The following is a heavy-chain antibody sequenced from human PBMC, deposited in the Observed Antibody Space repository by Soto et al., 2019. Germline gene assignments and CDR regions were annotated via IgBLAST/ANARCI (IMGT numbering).Heavy chain of an antibody. CDR3: ARDHRGVTDACDI. D-gene: IGHD2-8*02. Sequence: QVQLLQSGAEVKKPGASVKVSCKASGYTFTSFGISWVRQAPGQGLEWMGWISAYNGNTNYAENLQGTVTMTTDTYTSTAYMELRSLRSDDRAVYYCARDHRGVTDACDICGQWTMVTASS. V-gene: IGHV1-18*01. CDR2: ISAYNGNT. J-gene: IGHJ3*02. CDR1: GYTFTSFG.